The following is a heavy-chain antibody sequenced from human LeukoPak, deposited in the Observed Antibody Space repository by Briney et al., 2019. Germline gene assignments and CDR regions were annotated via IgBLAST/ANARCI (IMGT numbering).Heavy chain of an antibody. J-gene: IGHJ3*02. D-gene: IGHD5-12*01. V-gene: IGHV1-69*05. CDR2: IIPIFGTA. CDR3: ARSGGGGYSDPFDI. Sequence: GASVTVSCKVSGGTFSSFVINWVRQAPGQGVEWIGGIIPIFGTANCAQKFQGRVTITTDESTSTAYMGLSSLRSEATAVYYCARSGGGGYSDPFDIWGQGTMVTVSS. CDR1: GGTFSSFV.